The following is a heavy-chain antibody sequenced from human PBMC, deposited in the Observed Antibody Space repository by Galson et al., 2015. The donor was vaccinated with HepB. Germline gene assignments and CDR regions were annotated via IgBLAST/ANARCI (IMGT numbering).Heavy chain of an antibody. CDR3: AKDAHRSSYCLDS. Sequence: SLRLSCAASGFTFSNSVMHWVRQAPGKGLEWVAVTWSDGINNYYADSVKGRFTISRDNFKNTLYLQMNGLRAEDTAVYYCAKDAHRSSYCLDSWGQATLVTVSS. V-gene: IGHV3-33*06. CDR1: GFTFSNSV. CDR2: TWSDGINN. J-gene: IGHJ4*02. D-gene: IGHD3-10*01.